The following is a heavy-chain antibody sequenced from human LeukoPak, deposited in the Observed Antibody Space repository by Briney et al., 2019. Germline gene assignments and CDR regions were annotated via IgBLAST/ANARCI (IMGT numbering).Heavy chain of an antibody. Sequence: ASVKVSCKASGYTFTSYDINWVRQATGQGLEWVGWISGYNDNPYYAQKFQGRVTMTTDTSTSTAYMDLRSLRSDDTAVYYCARVVHGANYLDFWGQGTLVTVSS. J-gene: IGHJ4*02. D-gene: IGHD4/OR15-4a*01. V-gene: IGHV1-18*01. CDR2: ISGYNDNP. CDR1: GYTFTSYD. CDR3: ARVVHGANYLDF.